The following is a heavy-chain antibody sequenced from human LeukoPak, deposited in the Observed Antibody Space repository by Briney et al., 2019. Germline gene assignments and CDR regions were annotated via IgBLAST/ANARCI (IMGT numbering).Heavy chain of an antibody. J-gene: IGHJ5*02. Sequence: SETLSLTCTVSGGSIRSYYWSWIRQPPGKGLEWIGYIYYSGSTNYNPSLKSRVTISVDTSKNQFSLKLSSVTAADTAMYYCAKDWHILSGRNCFDPWGQGTLVTVSS. V-gene: IGHV4-59*08. CDR1: GGSIRSYY. CDR2: IYYSGST. D-gene: IGHD3-9*01. CDR3: AKDWHILSGRNCFDP.